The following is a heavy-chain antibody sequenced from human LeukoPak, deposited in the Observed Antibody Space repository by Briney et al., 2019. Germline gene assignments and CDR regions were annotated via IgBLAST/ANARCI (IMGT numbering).Heavy chain of an antibody. CDR2: ISYDGSNK. V-gene: IGHV3-30-3*01. CDR3: ARVLSHNWNDVGAFDI. D-gene: IGHD1-20*01. CDR1: GFTFSSYA. J-gene: IGHJ3*02. Sequence: GSLRLSCAASGFTFSSYAMHWVRQAPGKGLEWVAVISYDGSNKYYADSVKGRFTISRDNSKNTLYLQMNSLRAEDTAVYYCARVLSHNWNDVGAFDIWGQGTMVTVSS.